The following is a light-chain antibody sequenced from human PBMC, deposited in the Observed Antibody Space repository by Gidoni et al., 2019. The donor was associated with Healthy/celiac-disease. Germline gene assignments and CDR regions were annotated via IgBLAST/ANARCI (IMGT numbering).Light chain of an antibody. CDR2: EVS. J-gene: IGLJ2*01. CDR1: SSDVGGYNY. Sequence: QSAMTQPESVSGAPGQSITISGTGTSSDVGGYNYVSWYQQHPGKAPKLMIYEVSTRPTGVSNLFSGSRSGNTASLTISGLQAEDEADYYCSSYTSSITLVFGGGTKLTVL. CDR3: SSYTSSITLV. V-gene: IGLV2-14*01.